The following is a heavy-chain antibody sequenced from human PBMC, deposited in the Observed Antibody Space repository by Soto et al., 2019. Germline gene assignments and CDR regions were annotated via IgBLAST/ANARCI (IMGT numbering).Heavy chain of an antibody. CDR2: IVPSLDTT. D-gene: IGHD3-16*01. CDR3: GGWPQPRDYGGPFGGDV. Sequence: QVHLVQSGTEVKKPGSSVKVSCKASGGTFSSSGFSWVRQAPGQGLEWMGRIVPSLDTTNYAQKFQARVQKTADEVTGTGHKGLRRLRSGDTAVNSCGGWPQPRDYGGPFGGDVWGQGTRVIVSS. CDR1: GGTFSSSG. V-gene: IGHV1-69*11. J-gene: IGHJ6*02.